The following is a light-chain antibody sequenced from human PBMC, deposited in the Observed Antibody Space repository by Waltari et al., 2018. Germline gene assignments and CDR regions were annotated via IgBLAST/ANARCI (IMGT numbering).Light chain of an antibody. V-gene: IGKV3-11*01. CDR2: DAS. J-gene: IGKJ3*01. Sequence: EIVLTQSPATLSLSPGERASHSCRASQSVSSCLAWYQQKPGQGRRPLIYDASNRATGIPARFSGSGSGTDFTLTISSLEPEDFAVYYCQQRSNWPPIFTFGPGTKVDIK. CDR3: QQRSNWPPIFT. CDR1: QSVSSC.